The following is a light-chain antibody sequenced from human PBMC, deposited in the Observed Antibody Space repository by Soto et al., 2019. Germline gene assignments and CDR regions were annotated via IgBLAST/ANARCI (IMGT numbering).Light chain of an antibody. Sequence: QSVLTQPPSVSEAPRQRVTISCSGSSSNIGNNPVNWYQQFPGKAPKLLMYSHNIRPSGVPDRFSASTSGTSASLVISGLRSEDEADYHCATWDDDVSGVVFGGGTKVTVL. CDR1: SSNIGNNP. V-gene: IGLV1-36*01. CDR3: ATWDDDVSGVV. CDR2: SHN. J-gene: IGLJ2*01.